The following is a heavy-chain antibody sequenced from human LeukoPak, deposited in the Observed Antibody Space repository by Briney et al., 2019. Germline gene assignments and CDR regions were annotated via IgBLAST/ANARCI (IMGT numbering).Heavy chain of an antibody. V-gene: IGHV4-34*01. CDR3: ARASWGGHWFDP. CDR1: GGSFSGNY. D-gene: IGHD3-16*01. Sequence: PSETLSLTCAVYGGSFSGNYWSWLRQSPGKGLEWIGEINHSGSTNYNPSLKSRVTISVDTSKKQFSLRLRSVTAADTAVYYCARASWGGHWFDPWGQGTLVTVSS. CDR2: INHSGST. J-gene: IGHJ5*02.